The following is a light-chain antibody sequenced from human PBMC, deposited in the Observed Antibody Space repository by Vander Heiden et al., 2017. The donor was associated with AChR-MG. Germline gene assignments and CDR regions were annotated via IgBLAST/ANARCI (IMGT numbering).Light chain of an antibody. CDR2: WAS. J-gene: IGKJ3*01. V-gene: IGKV4-1*01. Sequence: DIVMTQSPDSLAVSLGERATINCKSRQSVLYSSNNKNYLAWYQQKPGQPPKLLIYWASTRESGVPDRFSGSGSGTDFTLTISSLQAEDVAVYYCQQYDSTPFTFGHGTKVDIK. CDR3: QQYDSTPFT. CDR1: QSVLYSSNNKNY.